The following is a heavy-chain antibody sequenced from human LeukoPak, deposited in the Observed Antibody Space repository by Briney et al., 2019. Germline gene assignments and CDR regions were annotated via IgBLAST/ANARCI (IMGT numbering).Heavy chain of an antibody. V-gene: IGHV3-23*01. CDR3: AKSLSYYDSSGLDY. J-gene: IGHJ4*02. CDR2: ISGSGGST. D-gene: IGHD3-22*01. Sequence: PGGSLRLSCAASGFTFSSYAMSWVRQAPGKGREGVSAISGSGGSTYYADSVKGRFTISRDNSKNTLYLQMHSLRAEDTAVYYCAKSLSYYDSSGLDYWGQGTLVTVSS. CDR1: GFTFSSYA.